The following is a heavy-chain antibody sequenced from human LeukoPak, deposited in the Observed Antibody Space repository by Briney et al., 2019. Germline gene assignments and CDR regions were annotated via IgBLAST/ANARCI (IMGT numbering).Heavy chain of an antibody. CDR1: GYPFTSNN. V-gene: IGHV1-2*02. CDR2: INANSGCT. J-gene: IGHJ3*02. D-gene: IGHD6-19*01. CDR3: AGFGGQWLLRGDDAFDI. Sequence: ASEKVSCKASGYPFTSNNMSWVRQAPGQGLEWMGWINANSGCTEYARKFQGRVTMTRVTSISTAYMELSRLRSDATAVYYCAGFGGQWLLRGDDAFDIWSQGTVVTVPS.